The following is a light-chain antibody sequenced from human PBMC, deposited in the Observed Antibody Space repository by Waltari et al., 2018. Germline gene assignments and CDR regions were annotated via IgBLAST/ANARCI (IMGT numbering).Light chain of an antibody. CDR1: QSVGRS. CDR3: QHYVRLPAT. Sequence: EIVLTQSPGTLSLSPGERATLSCRASQSVGRSLAWYQQKPGQAPRLLIYGASSRATGIPDRFSGRGSGTDFSLTISRLEPEDFAVYYCQHYVRLPATFGQGTKVEIK. CDR2: GAS. V-gene: IGKV3-20*01. J-gene: IGKJ1*01.